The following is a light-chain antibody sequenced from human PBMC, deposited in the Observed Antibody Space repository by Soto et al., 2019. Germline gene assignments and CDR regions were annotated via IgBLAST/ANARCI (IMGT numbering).Light chain of an antibody. CDR1: QASSNY. CDR2: AAS. CDR3: QVYNSAPRT. J-gene: IGKJ1*01. V-gene: IGKV1-27*01. Sequence: DIQMTQSPSSLSASVGDRVTITCRASQASSNYLASYQQKPGKVPKLLIYAASTLQSGVPSRFSGSGSGTDVSLTISSLQPDDVSTYNCQVYNSAPRTFGHGTKVEFK.